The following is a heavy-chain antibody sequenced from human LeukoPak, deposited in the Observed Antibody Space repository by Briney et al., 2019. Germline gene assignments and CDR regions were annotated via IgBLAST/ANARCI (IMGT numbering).Heavy chain of an antibody. CDR2: IYYSGGT. CDR3: ARGGYYPFDY. CDR1: GVSISSGGYY. D-gene: IGHD3-22*01. V-gene: IGHV4-31*03. J-gene: IGHJ4*02. Sequence: PSQTLSLTCTVSGVSISSGGYYWSWLRQHPGKGLEWIGYIYYSGGTYYNPSLKSRVTISVDTSKNQFSLKLSSVTAADTAVYYCARGGYYPFDYWGQGTLVTVSS.